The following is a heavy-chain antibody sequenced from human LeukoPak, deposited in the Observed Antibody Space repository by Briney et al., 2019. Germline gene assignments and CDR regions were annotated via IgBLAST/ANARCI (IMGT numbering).Heavy chain of an antibody. CDR3: ARGSRYDYVWGSYRYLPDAFDI. CDR2: MNPNSGNT. J-gene: IGHJ3*02. V-gene: IGHV1-8*01. D-gene: IGHD3-16*02. CDR1: GYTFTSYD. Sequence: ASVKVSCKASGYTFTSYDINWVRQATGQGLEWMGWMNPNSGNTGYAQKFQGRVTMTRNTSISTAYMELSSLRSEDTAVYYCARGSRYDYVWGSYRYLPDAFDIWGRGTMVTVSS.